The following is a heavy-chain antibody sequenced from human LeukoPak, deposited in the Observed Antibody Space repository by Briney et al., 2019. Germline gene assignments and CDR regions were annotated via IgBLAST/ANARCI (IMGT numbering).Heavy chain of an antibody. CDR3: AKDDVAAFATGYMDV. CDR2: ISSSSSYI. J-gene: IGHJ6*03. CDR1: GFTFSSYT. V-gene: IGHV3-21*04. D-gene: IGHD2-15*01. Sequence: TGGSLRLSCAASGFTFSSYTMNGVRQAPGKGLEWVSSISSSSSYIYYADSVKGRFTISRDNAKNSLYLQMNGLRADDTAVYYCAKDDVAAFATGYMDVWGKGTTVTVSS.